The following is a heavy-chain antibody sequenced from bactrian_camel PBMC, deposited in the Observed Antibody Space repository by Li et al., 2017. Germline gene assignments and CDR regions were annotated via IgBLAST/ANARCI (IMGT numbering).Heavy chain of an antibody. CDR2: IYGPGGIT. CDR1: GSTRNC. Sequence: VQLVESGGGSMEAGGSLRLSCTVSGSTRNCMGWFRQAPGKEREGVAQIYGPGGITEYDDSVKGRFTIYLDNAKNTLYLQLNSLKTEDMAMYYCTKETEWVGYHEFAVHWGQGTQVTVS. V-gene: IGHV3S31*01. CDR3: TKETEWVGYHEFAVH. D-gene: IGHD5*01. J-gene: IGHJ4*01.